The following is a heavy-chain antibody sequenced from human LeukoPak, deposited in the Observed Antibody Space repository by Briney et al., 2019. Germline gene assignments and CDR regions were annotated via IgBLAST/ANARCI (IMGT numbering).Heavy chain of an antibody. CDR2: IYYIGST. CDR3: ARGSVAGTFYYHGMDV. V-gene: IGHV4-59*01. J-gene: IGHJ6*02. D-gene: IGHD6-19*01. CDR1: GGSISNYY. Sequence: SETLSLTCTVSGGSISNYYWSWIRQPPGKGLEGIGYIYYIGSTNYNPSLRSRVTISVDTSKNQFSLRLSSVTAADTAVYYCARGSVAGTFYYHGMDVWGQGTTVTVSS.